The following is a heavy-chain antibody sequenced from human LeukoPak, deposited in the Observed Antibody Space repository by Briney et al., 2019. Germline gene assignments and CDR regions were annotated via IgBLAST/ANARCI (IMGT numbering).Heavy chain of an antibody. V-gene: IGHV1-2*02. CDR3: TRGSKGSSSESWFDP. D-gene: IGHD6-6*01. J-gene: IGHJ5*02. CDR1: GYTFTGYY. CDR2: INPNSGGT. Sequence: ASVKVSCKASGYTFTGYYMHWVRQAPGQGLEWMGWINPNSGGTNYAQKFQGRVTRTRDTSISTAYMELSRLRSDDTAVYYCTRGSKGSSSESWFDPWGQGTLVTVSS.